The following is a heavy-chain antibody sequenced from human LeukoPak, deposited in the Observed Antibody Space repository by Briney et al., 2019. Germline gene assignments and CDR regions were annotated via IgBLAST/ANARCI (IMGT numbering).Heavy chain of an antibody. CDR3: ARGGGETIFST. CDR1: GFTFDDYG. Sequence: PGGSLRLSCAASGFTFDDYGMSWVRQAPGKGLEWISGVNWNGGSTGYADSVKGRFTISRDNSKNTVYLQMNSLRAEDTAVYYCARGGGETIFSTWGQGTMVTVSS. CDR2: VNWNGGST. J-gene: IGHJ3*01. D-gene: IGHD3-3*01. V-gene: IGHV3-20*04.